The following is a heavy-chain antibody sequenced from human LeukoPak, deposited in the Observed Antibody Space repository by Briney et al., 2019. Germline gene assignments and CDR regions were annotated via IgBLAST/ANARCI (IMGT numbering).Heavy chain of an antibody. J-gene: IGHJ4*02. V-gene: IGHV3-53*01. CDR3: ARLGGKGAFDY. CDR2: IYSGGST. D-gene: IGHD3-10*01. CDR1: GFTFSTYA. Sequence: GGSLRLSCAASGFTFSTYAMSWVRQAPGKGLEWVSVIYSGGSTYYADSVKGRFTISRDNSKNTLYLQMNSLRAEDTAVYYCARLGGKGAFDYWGQGTLVTVSS.